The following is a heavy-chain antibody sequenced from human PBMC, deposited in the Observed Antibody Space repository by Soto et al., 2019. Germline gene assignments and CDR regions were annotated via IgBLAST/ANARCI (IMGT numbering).Heavy chain of an antibody. CDR3: ARAFPESSSWYGVGYFQH. D-gene: IGHD6-13*01. CDR1: GGTFSSYA. Sequence: QVQLVQSGAEVKKPGSSVKVSCKASGGTFSSYAISWVRQAPGQGLEWMGGIIPIFGTANYAQKFQGRVTITADESTSTAYMELSSLISEDTAVYYCARAFPESSSWYGVGYFQHWGEGTMVTVSS. J-gene: IGHJ1*01. V-gene: IGHV1-69*12. CDR2: IIPIFGTA.